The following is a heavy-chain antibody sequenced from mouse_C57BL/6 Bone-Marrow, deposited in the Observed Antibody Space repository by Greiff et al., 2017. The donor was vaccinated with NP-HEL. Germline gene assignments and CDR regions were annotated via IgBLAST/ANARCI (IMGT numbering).Heavy chain of an antibody. D-gene: IGHD2-12*01. J-gene: IGHJ1*03. Sequence: EVKVVESGGGLVQSGRSLRLSCATSGFTFSDFYMEWVRQAPGKGLEWIAASRNKANDYTTEYSASVKGRFIVSRDTSPSILYLQMNALRGEDTAIDYCARDADSFHWYFDVWGTGTTVTVSS. V-gene: IGHV7-1*01. CDR2: SRNKANDYTT. CDR1: GFTFSDFY. CDR3: ARDADSFHWYFDV.